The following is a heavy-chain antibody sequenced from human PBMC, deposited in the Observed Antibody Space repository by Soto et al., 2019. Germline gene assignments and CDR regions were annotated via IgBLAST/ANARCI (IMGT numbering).Heavy chain of an antibody. V-gene: IGHV4-39*01. J-gene: IGHJ5*02. CDR2: MFYSGAT. CDR3: ARHKSGSDWLDP. CDR1: CGSISDISYC. Sequence: SETLSLTCTVSCGSISDISYCWGWIRQPPGKGLQWIGCMFYSGATYYNPSLKNRVTLSVDTSNNEFSLKLVSVTAPDTAVYYCARHKSGSDWLDPWGQGTLVTV. D-gene: IGHD2-15*01.